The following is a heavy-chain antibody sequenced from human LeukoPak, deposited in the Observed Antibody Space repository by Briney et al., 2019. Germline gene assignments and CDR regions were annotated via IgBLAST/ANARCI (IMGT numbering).Heavy chain of an antibody. V-gene: IGHV3-49*04. CDR3: ARETAIAVADY. CDR1: GFTFGDYT. J-gene: IGHJ4*02. CDR2: IRSNAYSGTT. Sequence: PGGSLRLSCTTSGFTFGDYTMNWVRQAPGKGLEWVGFIRSNAYSGTTEYAASVKGRFTISRDDSKSIAYLQMNSLRAEDTAVYYCARETAIAVADYWGQGTLVTVSS. D-gene: IGHD6-19*01.